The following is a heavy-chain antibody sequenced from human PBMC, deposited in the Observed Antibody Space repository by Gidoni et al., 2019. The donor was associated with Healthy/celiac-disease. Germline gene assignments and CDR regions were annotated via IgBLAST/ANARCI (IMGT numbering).Heavy chain of an antibody. J-gene: IGHJ4*02. CDR2: ISGSGGST. V-gene: IGHV3-23*01. D-gene: IGHD2-15*01. CDR3: AKDGVRGVVVVAAGGYFDY. Sequence: EVQLLESGGGLVQPGGSLRLSCAASGFTFSSYAMSWVRQAPGKGLEWVSAISGSGGSTYYADSVKGRFTISRDNSKNTLYLQMNSLRAEDTAVYYCAKDGVRGVVVVAAGGYFDYWGQGTLVTVSS. CDR1: GFTFSSYA.